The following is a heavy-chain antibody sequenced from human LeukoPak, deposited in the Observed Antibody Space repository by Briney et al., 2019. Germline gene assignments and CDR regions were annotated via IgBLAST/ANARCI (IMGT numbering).Heavy chain of an antibody. CDR2: IYDSEST. J-gene: IGHJ4*02. Sequence: SETLSLTCTVSGGSMSSSNYYWGWIRQPPGKGREWIGSIYDSESTYYNPSLKSRVTISVDTSKRQFSLKLSSVTATDTAVYYCARNPSLHIVVVTAIDYWGLGTLVTVSS. CDR3: ARNPSLHIVVVTAIDY. V-gene: IGHV4-39*01. D-gene: IGHD2-21*02. CDR1: GGSMSSSNYY.